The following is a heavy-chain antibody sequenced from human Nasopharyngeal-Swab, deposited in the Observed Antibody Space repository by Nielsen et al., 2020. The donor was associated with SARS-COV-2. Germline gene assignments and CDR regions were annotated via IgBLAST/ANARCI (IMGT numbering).Heavy chain of an antibody. V-gene: IGHV4-4*02. J-gene: IGHJ4*02. CDR1: GGSISSSNW. CDR2: IYHSGST. Sequence: SETLSLTCAVSGGSISSSNWWSWVRQPPGKGLEWIGEIYHSGSTYYNPSLKSRVTISVDTSKNQFSLKLSSVTAADTAVYYCARVRVFTFDYWGQGTLVTVSS. CDR3: ARVRVFTFDY. D-gene: IGHD3-10*01.